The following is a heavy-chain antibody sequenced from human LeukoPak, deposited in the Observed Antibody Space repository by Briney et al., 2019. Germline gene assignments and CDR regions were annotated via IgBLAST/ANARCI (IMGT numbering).Heavy chain of an antibody. CDR3: AKDRSYSGSYHPFDY. V-gene: IGHV3-9*01. Sequence: GGSLRLSCAASGFTFDDYAMYWVRQAPGKGLEWVSGISWNSGSIGYADSVKGRFTISRDNAKNSLYLQMNSLRAEDTALYYCAKDRSYSGSYHPFDYWGQGTLVTVSS. CDR2: ISWNSGSI. J-gene: IGHJ4*02. CDR1: GFTFDDYA. D-gene: IGHD1-26*01.